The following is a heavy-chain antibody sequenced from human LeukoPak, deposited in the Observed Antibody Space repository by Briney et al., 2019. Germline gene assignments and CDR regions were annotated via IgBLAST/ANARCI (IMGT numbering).Heavy chain of an antibody. D-gene: IGHD6-19*01. CDR1: GYSFTSYW. Sequence: GGSLRLSCKGSGYSFTSYWIGWLHQLPRKALEWMGIIYPGESDIRYSPSFQGQVTMSADKSISTAYLQWSSLKASDTAMYYCARRFSSGWYFDNWGQGILVTVSS. CDR3: ARRFSSGWYFDN. V-gene: IGHV5-51*07. J-gene: IGHJ4*02. CDR2: IYPGESDI.